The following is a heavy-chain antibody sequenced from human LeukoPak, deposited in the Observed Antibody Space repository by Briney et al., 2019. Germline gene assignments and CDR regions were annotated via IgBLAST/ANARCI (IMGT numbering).Heavy chain of an antibody. D-gene: IGHD3-10*01. CDR3: AKVTYGSGTYGAFDY. CDR2: ISYDASNK. V-gene: IGHV3-30*18. Sequence: GGSLRLSCAASGFTFSRYGMHWVRQTPGKGLEWVAVISYDASNKYYADSVKGRFTISRDNSKNTLYLQMNSLRAEDTAVYYCAKVTYGSGTYGAFDYWGQGTLVTVSS. J-gene: IGHJ4*02. CDR1: GFTFSRYG.